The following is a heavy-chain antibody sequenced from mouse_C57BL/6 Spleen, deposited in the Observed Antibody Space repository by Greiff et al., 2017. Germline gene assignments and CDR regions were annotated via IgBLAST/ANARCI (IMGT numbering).Heavy chain of an antibody. CDR3: AREGVYDGYQGFAY. Sequence: QVHVKQSGAELVRPGTSVKVSCKASGYAFTNYLIEWVKQRPGQGLEWIGVINPGSGGTNYNEKFKGKATLTADKSSSTAYMQRSSLTSEDSAVYFCAREGVYDGYQGFAYWGQGTLVTVSA. V-gene: IGHV1-54*01. CDR2: INPGSGGT. CDR1: GYAFTNYL. J-gene: IGHJ3*01. D-gene: IGHD2-3*01.